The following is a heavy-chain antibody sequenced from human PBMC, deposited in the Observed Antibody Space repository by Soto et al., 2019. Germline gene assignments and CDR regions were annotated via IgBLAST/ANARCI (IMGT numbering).Heavy chain of an antibody. V-gene: IGHV4-30-2*01. CDR2: IYHGGST. J-gene: IGHJ4*02. CDR3: ARVPDY. Sequence: PSETLSLTCAVSGGSINSGAYSWGWIRQPPGKGLEWIGYIYHGGSTYYNPSLKSRVTISVDRSKNQFSLKLSSVTAADTAVYYCARVPDYWGQGTLVTVSS. CDR1: GGSINSGAYS.